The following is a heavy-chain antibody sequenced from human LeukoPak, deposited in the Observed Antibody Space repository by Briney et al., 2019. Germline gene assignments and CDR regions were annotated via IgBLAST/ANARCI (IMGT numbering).Heavy chain of an antibody. CDR1: GFTFGDYA. J-gene: IGHJ5*02. V-gene: IGHV3-48*01. CDR3: ARDRPGATVANLFDP. Sequence: GRSLRLSCTASGFTFGDYAMSWFRQTPGKGLEWISYISGGSKTICYADSVRGRFTISRDNGKNSLYLQMNSLRVEDTAVYYCARDRPGATVANLFDPWGQGTLVTVSS. CDR2: ISGGSKTI. D-gene: IGHD1-26*01.